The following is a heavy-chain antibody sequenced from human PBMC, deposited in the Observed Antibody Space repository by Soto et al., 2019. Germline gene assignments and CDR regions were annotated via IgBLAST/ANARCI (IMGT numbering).Heavy chain of an antibody. CDR2: ISATGGGT. J-gene: IGHJ4*02. CDR3: AKDRRAGGNSAFYFDF. V-gene: IGHV3-23*01. Sequence: PWGSLRLSCAASGFKFSNYAMSWVRQAPGKGLEWVSLISATGGGTYYADSVKGRFTISRDNSHNTLYLQVHRLTAEDTAVYYCAKDRRAGGNSAFYFDFWGQGAQVTVSS. CDR1: GFKFSNYA. D-gene: IGHD3-16*01.